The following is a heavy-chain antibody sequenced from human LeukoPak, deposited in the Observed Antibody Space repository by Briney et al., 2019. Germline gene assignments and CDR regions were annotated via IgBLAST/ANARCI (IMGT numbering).Heavy chain of an antibody. CDR1: GGSFSGYY. J-gene: IGHJ5*02. V-gene: IGHV4-34*01. Sequence: SETLSLTCAVYGGSFSGYYWSWIRQPPGKGLEWIGEINHSGSTNYNPSLKSRVTISVDTSKNQFSLKLSSVTAADSAVYYCARGMWFDPWGQGTLVTVSS. CDR3: ARGMWFDP. CDR2: INHSGST.